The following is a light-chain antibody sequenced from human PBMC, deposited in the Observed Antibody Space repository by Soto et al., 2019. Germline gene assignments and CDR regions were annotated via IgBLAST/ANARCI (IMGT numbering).Light chain of an antibody. J-gene: IGLJ2*01. Sequence: QSVLTQSASVSGSPGQSITISCTGTSSDVGGYNYVSWYQQYPGKAPKLMIYDVSNRPSGVSNRFSGSKSGNTASLTISGLQAEDEADYYCSSYTSSSTRVFGGGTKLTVL. CDR1: SSDVGGYNY. CDR2: DVS. CDR3: SSYTSSSTRV. V-gene: IGLV2-14*01.